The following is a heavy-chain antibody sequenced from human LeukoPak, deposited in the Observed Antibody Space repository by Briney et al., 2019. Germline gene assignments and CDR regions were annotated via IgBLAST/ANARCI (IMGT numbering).Heavy chain of an antibody. CDR1: GFYFGGHA. Sequence: GGSLRLSCVASGFYFGGHAMHWLRQAPGKGLEWVSVIYSGGSTYYADSVKGRFTISRDNSKNTLYLQMNSLRAEDTAVYYCARERSMVRGVIVYYYGMDVWGQGTTVTVSS. D-gene: IGHD3-10*01. CDR3: ARERSMVRGVIVYYYGMDV. V-gene: IGHV3-66*01. CDR2: IYSGGST. J-gene: IGHJ6*02.